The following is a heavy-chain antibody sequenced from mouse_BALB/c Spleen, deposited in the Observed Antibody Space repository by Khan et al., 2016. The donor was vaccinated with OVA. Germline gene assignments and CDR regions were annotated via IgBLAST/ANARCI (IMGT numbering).Heavy chain of an antibody. CDR2: IYPGNSDI. Sequence: VQLKQSGTVLARPGASVTMSCKASGYTFTSYWMHWVKQRPGQGLEWIGAIYPGNSDINYNQKFKGKAKLTAVTSTSTAYMELSSLTNEDSAVYYCTRKGFGNYEGWDYWGQGTTLTVSS. CDR1: GYTFTSYW. CDR3: TRKGFGNYEGWDY. V-gene: IGHV1-5*01. D-gene: IGHD2-1*01. J-gene: IGHJ2*01.